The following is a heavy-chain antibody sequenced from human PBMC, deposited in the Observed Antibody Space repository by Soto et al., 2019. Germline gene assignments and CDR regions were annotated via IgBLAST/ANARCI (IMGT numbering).Heavy chain of an antibody. V-gene: IGHV4-34*01. CDR3: ASQGPLSWGTKSAVY. Sequence: SLTCAVYGGSFSGYYWSWIRQPPGKGLEWIGEINHSGSTNYNPSLKSRVTISVDTSKNQFSLKLSSVTAADTAVYYCASQGPLSWGTKSAVYWGPGTLLTVFS. D-gene: IGHD7-27*01. J-gene: IGHJ4*02. CDR2: INHSGST. CDR1: GGSFSGYY.